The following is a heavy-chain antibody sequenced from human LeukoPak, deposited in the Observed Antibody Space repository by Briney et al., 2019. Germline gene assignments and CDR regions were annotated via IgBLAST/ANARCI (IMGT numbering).Heavy chain of an antibody. Sequence: GGSLRLSCAASGFPFSNYAMTWVRQAPGRGLEWVSVISGGGTATYYADSVKGRLTISRDNSKNTLYLQMNSLRADDTAIYYCVKGGGTNSPLDYWGQGTLVTVSS. D-gene: IGHD1-14*01. CDR2: ISGGGTAT. V-gene: IGHV3-23*01. CDR1: GFPFSNYA. J-gene: IGHJ4*02. CDR3: VKGGGTNSPLDY.